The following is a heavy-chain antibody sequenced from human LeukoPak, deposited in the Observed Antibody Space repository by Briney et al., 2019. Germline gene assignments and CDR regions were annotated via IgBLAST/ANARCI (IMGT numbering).Heavy chain of an antibody. D-gene: IGHD3-22*01. CDR3: ARQGLETYYYDGSGYYPDY. Sequence: SETLSLTCTVSGGSISSSSYYWGWIRQPPGKGLEWIGSIYYSGSTYYNPSLKSRVTISVDTSKNQFSLKLSSVTAADTAVYYCARQGLETYYYDGSGYYPDYWGQGTLVTVSS. V-gene: IGHV4-39*01. J-gene: IGHJ4*02. CDR2: IYYSGST. CDR1: GGSISSSSYY.